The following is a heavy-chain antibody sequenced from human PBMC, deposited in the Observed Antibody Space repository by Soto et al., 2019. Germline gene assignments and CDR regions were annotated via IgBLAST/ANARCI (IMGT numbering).Heavy chain of an antibody. D-gene: IGHD1-26*01. CDR1: GFTFRNYA. Sequence: LRLSCAASGFTFRNYAIHWVRQAPGKGLEWVAVISRDGSHKYYLDSVKGRFTISRDNSKDTVNLLMNSLRDDDSAMYYCARSRNSAVADSFDFWGQGTLVTVSS. J-gene: IGHJ4*02. CDR3: ARSRNSAVADSFDF. CDR2: ISRDGSHK. V-gene: IGHV3-30*04.